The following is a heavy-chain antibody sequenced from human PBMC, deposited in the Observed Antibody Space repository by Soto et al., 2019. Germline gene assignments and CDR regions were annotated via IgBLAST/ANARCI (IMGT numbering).Heavy chain of an antibody. V-gene: IGHV1-3*01. J-gene: IGHJ6*02. CDR2: INAGNGNT. CDR1: GYTFTSYA. D-gene: IGHD5-18*01. CDR3: ARDLGVDTAMGDYYYGMDV. Sequence: ASVKVSCKASGYTFTSYAMHWVRQAPGQGLEWMGWINAGNGNTKYSQKFQGRVTITRDTSARTAYMELSSLRSEDTAVYYCARDLGVDTAMGDYYYGMDVWGQGTTVTVSS.